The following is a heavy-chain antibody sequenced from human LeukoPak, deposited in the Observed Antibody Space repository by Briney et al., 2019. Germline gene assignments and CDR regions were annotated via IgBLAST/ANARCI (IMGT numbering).Heavy chain of an antibody. V-gene: IGHV3-30-3*01. CDR2: ISYDGSNK. J-gene: IGHJ4*02. Sequence: PGGSLRLSCAASGFTFSSYAMHWVRQAPGKGLEWVAVISYDGSNKYYADSVKGRFTISRDNSKNTLYLQMNSLRAEDTAVYYCARDLVTIFGVVEYYFDYWGQGTLVTVSS. CDR3: ARDLVTIFGVVEYYFDY. CDR1: GFTFSSYA. D-gene: IGHD3-3*01.